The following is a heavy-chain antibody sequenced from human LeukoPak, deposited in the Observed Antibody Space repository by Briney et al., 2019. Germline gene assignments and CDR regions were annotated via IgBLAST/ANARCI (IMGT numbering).Heavy chain of an antibody. CDR3: ARGATLVYNWFDP. J-gene: IGHJ5*02. V-gene: IGHV5-51*01. D-gene: IGHD1-26*01. CDR2: IYPGDSDT. CDR1: GDGFGKCL. Sequence: GDGFGKCLDVGGRRITRKNLEWMGIIYPGDSDTRYSPSFQGQVTISADKSISTAYLQWSSLKASDTAMYYCARGATLVYNWFDPWGQGTLVTVSS.